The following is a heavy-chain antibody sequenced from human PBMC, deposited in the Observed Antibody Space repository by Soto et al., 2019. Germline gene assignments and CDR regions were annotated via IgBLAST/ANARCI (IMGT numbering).Heavy chain of an antibody. V-gene: IGHV4-59*01. CDR2: IYYSGST. D-gene: IGHD3-3*01. CDR1: GGSISSYY. CDR3: ARVGRFSYFDY. Sequence: SQTLSLTCTVSGGSISSYYWSWILQPPGKGLEWIGYIYYSGSTNYNPSLKSRVTISVDTSKKHFYLKLRSVPAGDTAVYSCARVGRFSYFDYWGQEPLVPVSS. J-gene: IGHJ4*02.